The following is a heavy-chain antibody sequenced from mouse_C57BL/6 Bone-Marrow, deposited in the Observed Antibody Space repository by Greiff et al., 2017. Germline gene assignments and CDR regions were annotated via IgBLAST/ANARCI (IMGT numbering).Heavy chain of an antibody. D-gene: IGHD2-1*01. CDR2: IDPEDGET. J-gene: IGHJ1*03. CDR3: AYLLWSRGYFDV. V-gene: IGHV14-2*01. CDR1: GFNIKDYY. Sequence: VQLQQSGAELVKPGASVKLSCTASGFNIKDYYMHWVKQRTEQGLEWIGRIDPEDGETKYDPKFQGKATITADTSSNTAYLQLSSLTSEDTAVYYCAYLLWSRGYFDVWGTGTTVTVSS.